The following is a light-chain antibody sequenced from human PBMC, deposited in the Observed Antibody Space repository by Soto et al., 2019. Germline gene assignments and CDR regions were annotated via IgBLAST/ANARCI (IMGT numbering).Light chain of an antibody. V-gene: IGKV3-15*01. CDR3: QHYNNWPALYT. CDR2: GAS. J-gene: IGKJ2*01. Sequence: EIVMTQSPATLSVSPGERATLSCRASQSVSSNLAWYQQKPGQAPRLLIYGASTRATGISARFSGSGSGTEFTLTISGLQSEDFAVYFCQHYNNWPALYTFGQGTKLEIK. CDR1: QSVSSN.